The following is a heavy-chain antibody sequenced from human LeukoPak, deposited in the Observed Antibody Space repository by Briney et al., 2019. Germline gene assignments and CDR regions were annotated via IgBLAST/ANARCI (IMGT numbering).Heavy chain of an antibody. D-gene: IGHD5-24*01. J-gene: IGHJ6*02. CDR2: IYTSGST. V-gene: IGHV4-4*07. Sequence: PSETLSLTCTVSGASINSYYWSWIRQPAGKGLEWIGRIYTSGSTNYNPSLKSRVTISVDKAKNQFSLKLTSVTAADTAVYYCAIRRDGQYFYYGMDVWGQGTTVTVSS. CDR3: AIRRDGQYFYYGMDV. CDR1: GASINSYY.